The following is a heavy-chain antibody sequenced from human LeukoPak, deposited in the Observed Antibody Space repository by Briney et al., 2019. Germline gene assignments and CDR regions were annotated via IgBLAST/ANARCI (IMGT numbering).Heavy chain of an antibody. D-gene: IGHD6-13*01. CDR1: GGSFSGYY. V-gene: IGHV4-34*01. Sequence: SETLSLTCAVYGGSFSGYYWSWIRQPPGKGLEWIGEINHSGSTNYNPSLKSRVTISVDTSKNQFSLKLSSVTAADTAVYYCARLAGYTNSFDYWGQGTLVTVSS. CDR3: ARLAGYTNSFDY. CDR2: INHSGST. J-gene: IGHJ4*02.